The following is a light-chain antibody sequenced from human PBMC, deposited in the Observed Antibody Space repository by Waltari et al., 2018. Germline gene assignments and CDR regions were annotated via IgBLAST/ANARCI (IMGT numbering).Light chain of an antibody. J-gene: IGKJ1*01. CDR3: LQTYTTPWT. CDR2: AAS. Sequence: DIQMIQSPSSLSASVGDRVTITCRASHSISRYLNWYRQRPGEAPNLLIYAASDLQSGAPSRFRGSGSGTDFTLTISSLQPEDFATYYCLQTYTTPWTFGQGTKVEIK. CDR1: HSISRY. V-gene: IGKV1-39*01.